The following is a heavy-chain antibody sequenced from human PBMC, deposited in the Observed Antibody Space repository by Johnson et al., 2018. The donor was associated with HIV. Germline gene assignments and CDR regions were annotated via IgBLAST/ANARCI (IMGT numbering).Heavy chain of an antibody. CDR3: AREVKRYAFDI. CDR2: ISYDGSNK. V-gene: IGHV3-30*03. CDR1: GFTFDDYG. J-gene: IGHJ3*02. Sequence: QLVESGGGLVEPGRSLRLSCAASGFTFDDYGMHWVRQAPGKGLEWVAVISYDGSNKYYADSVKGRFTISRDNSKNTLYLQMNSLRAEDTAVYYCAREVKRYAFDIWGQGTMVTVSS.